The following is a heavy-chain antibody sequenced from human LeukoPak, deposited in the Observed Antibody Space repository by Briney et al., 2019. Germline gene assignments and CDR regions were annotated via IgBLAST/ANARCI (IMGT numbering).Heavy chain of an antibody. V-gene: IGHV1-69*13. D-gene: IGHD3-9*01. CDR3: ARAPPLYDIPHFDI. J-gene: IGHJ3*02. CDR2: IIPIFGTA. CDR1: GGTFSSYA. Sequence: ASVKVSYKASGGTFSSYAISWVRQAPGQGLEWMGGIIPIFGTANYAQKFQGRVTITADESTSTAYMELSSLRSEDTAVYYCARAPPLYDIPHFDIWGQGTMVTVSS.